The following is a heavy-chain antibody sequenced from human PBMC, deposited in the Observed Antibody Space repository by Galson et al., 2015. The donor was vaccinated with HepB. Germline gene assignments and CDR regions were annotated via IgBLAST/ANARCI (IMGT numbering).Heavy chain of an antibody. J-gene: IGHJ6*02. Sequence: SLRLSCAASGFTVSSNHMSWVRQAPGKGLEWVSVIYSGGSTYYADSVKGRFTISRDNSKNTLYLQMNSLRAEDTAVYYCASGELRGDSGYPRYYYGMDVWGQGTTVTVSS. CDR2: IYSGGST. D-gene: IGHD5-12*01. CDR1: GFTVSSNH. V-gene: IGHV3-53*01. CDR3: ASGELRGDSGYPRYYYGMDV.